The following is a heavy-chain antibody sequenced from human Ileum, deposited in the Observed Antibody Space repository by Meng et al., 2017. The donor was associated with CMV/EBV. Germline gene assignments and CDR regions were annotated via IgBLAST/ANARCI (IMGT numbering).Heavy chain of an antibody. V-gene: IGHV4-4*07. CDR1: GGSISNYY. CDR2: IYTSGTT. CDR3: ARNYGSGNWNFFHY. D-gene: IGHD3-10*01. Sequence: QGQLKESGPGLVKTSETLSLTCYVSGGSISNYYWSWIRQPAGKGLEWIAHIYTSGTTNYNPSLKSRVTMSVDTSRNQFSLKLTSVTAADTAVYYCARNYGSGNWNFFHYWGQGTLVTVSS. J-gene: IGHJ4*02.